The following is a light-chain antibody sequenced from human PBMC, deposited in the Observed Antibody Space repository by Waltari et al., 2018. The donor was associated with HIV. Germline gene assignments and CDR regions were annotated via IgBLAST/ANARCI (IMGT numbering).Light chain of an antibody. CDR1: SSDVGGYNY. Sequence: QSALTQPACVSGSPGQSITISCTGTSSDVGGYNYVSPYQQHPGKAPKLMIYEVSNRPSGVSNRFSGSKSGNTASLTISGLQAEDEADYYCSSYTSSSTSHVFGTGTKVTVL. CDR2: EVS. CDR3: SSYTSSSTSHV. J-gene: IGLJ1*01. V-gene: IGLV2-14*01.